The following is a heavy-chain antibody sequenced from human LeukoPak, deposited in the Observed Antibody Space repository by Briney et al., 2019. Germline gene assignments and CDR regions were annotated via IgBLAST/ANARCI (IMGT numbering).Heavy chain of an antibody. V-gene: IGHV1-18*01. Sequence: ASVKVSCKASGYTFTSYGISWVRQAPGQELEWMGWISAYNGNTNYAQKLQGRVTMTTDTSTSTAYMELRSLRSDDTAVYYCARDRITGTWDAFDIWGQGTMVTVSS. CDR2: ISAYNGNT. J-gene: IGHJ3*02. CDR1: GYTFTSYG. D-gene: IGHD1-7*01. CDR3: ARDRITGTWDAFDI.